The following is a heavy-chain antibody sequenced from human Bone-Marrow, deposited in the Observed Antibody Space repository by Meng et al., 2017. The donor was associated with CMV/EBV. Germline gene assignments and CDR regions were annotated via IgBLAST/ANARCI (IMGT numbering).Heavy chain of an antibody. Sequence: LSLTCTVSCGSISSYYWSWIRQPPGKGLEWIGYIYYSGSTNYNPSLKSRVTISVDTSKNQFSLKLSSVTAADTAVYYCARGTFSSTSLWGQGTLVTVSS. D-gene: IGHD2-2*01. J-gene: IGHJ4*02. V-gene: IGHV4-59*01. CDR2: IYYSGST. CDR1: CGSISSYY. CDR3: ARGTFSSTSL.